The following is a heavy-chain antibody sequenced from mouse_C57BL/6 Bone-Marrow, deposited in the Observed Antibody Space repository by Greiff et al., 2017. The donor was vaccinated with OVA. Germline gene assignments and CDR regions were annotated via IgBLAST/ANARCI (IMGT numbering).Heavy chain of an antibody. J-gene: IGHJ2*01. Sequence: EVQRVESGGGLVKPGGSLKLSCAASGFTFSSYAMSWVRQTPEKRLEWVATISAGGSYTYYPDNVKGRFTISRDNAKNNLYLQLSHLKSEDTAMYYCARRPRSHLFGYWGQGTTLTVSS. CDR1: GFTFSSYA. CDR2: ISAGGSYT. V-gene: IGHV5-4*03. D-gene: IGHD1-1*01. CDR3: ARRPRSHLFGY.